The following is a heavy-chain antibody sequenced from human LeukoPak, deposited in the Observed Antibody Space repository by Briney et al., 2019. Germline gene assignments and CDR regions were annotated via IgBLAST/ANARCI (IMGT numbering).Heavy chain of an antibody. V-gene: IGHV4-38-2*02. J-gene: IGHJ4*02. CDR1: GYSISSGYY. CDR3: ARDVIYASEIYSYGDS. CDR2: INHSGST. Sequence: SETLSLTCTVSGYSISSGYYWGWIRQPPGKGLEWIGEINHSGSTNYNPSLKSRVTISVDTSKNQFSLKLSSVTAEDTAVYYCARDVIYASEIYSYGDSWGQGTLVTVSS. D-gene: IGHD3-16*01.